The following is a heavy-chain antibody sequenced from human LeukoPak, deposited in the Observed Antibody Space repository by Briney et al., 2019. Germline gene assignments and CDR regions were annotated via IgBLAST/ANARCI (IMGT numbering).Heavy chain of an antibody. CDR3: ARQNLGALDY. CDR1: GYDFPNYW. V-gene: IGHV5-51*01. J-gene: IGHJ4*02. D-gene: IGHD1-26*01. CDR2: IYPGDSDT. Sequence: GESLKISCKGSGYDFPNYWIAWLRQMPGKGLECLGIIYPGDSDTRYSPSFQGQVTISADKSTSAAYLQWSSLTASDTAMYYCARQNLGALDYWGQGALVTVSS.